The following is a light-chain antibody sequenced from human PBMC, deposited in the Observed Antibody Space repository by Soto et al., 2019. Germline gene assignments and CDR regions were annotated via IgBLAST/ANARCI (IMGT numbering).Light chain of an antibody. Sequence: DIQLTQSPSTLSASVGDRVTITCRASQTISIWLVWYQQKPGKAPKLLIYKTSNVETGVPSRFSGSGSGTEFTLTISSLQPDDVATYYCQQYNTYSPWTFGQGTKVEIK. CDR2: KTS. J-gene: IGKJ1*01. CDR1: QTISIW. V-gene: IGKV1-5*03. CDR3: QQYNTYSPWT.